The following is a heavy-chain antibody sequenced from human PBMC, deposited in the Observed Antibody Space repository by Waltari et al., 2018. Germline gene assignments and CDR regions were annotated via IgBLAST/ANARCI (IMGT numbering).Heavy chain of an antibody. CDR1: GGSFSGYY. J-gene: IGHJ4*02. V-gene: IGHV4-34*01. Sequence: QVQLQQWGAGLLKPSETLSLTCAVYGGSFSGYYWSWIRQPPGKGLEWIGEINHSGSTNYNPSLKSRVTISVDTSKNQFSLKLSSVTAADTAVYYCAGGGPLGDYVWGSYRYTDPFDYWGQGTLVTVSS. D-gene: IGHD3-16*02. CDR2: INHSGST. CDR3: AGGGPLGDYVWGSYRYTDPFDY.